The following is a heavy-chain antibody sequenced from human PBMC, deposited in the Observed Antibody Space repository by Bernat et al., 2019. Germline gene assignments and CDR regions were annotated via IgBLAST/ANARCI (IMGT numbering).Heavy chain of an antibody. CDR3: AKDGIVATIFDYYYGMDV. V-gene: IGHV3-30*18. CDR2: ISYDGSKK. CDR1: GFTFSSYG. D-gene: IGHD5-12*01. J-gene: IGHJ6*02. Sequence: QVQLVESGGGVVQPGRSRRLSCAASGFTFSSYGMHWVRQAPGKGLEWVAVISYDGSKKYYADSVKGRFTISRDNSKNTLYLQMNSLRAEDTAVYYCAKDGIVATIFDYYYGMDVWGQGTTVTVSS.